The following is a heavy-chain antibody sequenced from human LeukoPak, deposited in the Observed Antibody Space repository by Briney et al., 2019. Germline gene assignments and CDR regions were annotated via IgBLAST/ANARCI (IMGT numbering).Heavy chain of an antibody. CDR3: AGAYSAYDPFDY. J-gene: IGHJ4*02. D-gene: IGHD5-12*01. Sequence: GGSLRLSCAASGFTFSNYWMHWVRQAPGKGLVWVSRLNADGNSITYADSVRGRFTIYRDNAKNTVHLQMNSLRVEDTAIYFCAGAYSAYDPFDYWGQGILVTVSS. CDR2: LNADGNSI. V-gene: IGHV3-74*01. CDR1: GFTFSNYW.